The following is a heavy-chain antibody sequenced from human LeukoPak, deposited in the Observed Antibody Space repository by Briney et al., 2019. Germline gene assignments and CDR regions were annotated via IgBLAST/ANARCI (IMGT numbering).Heavy chain of an antibody. CDR3: TRDLISAAAAGFLYYFDY. CDR1: GFNFNSYS. V-gene: IGHV3-7*01. J-gene: IGHJ4*02. Sequence: GGSLRLSCEASGFNFNSYSFNWVRQAPGKGLEWVANIKQDGSEKYYVDSVKGRFTVSRDNAKKSLYLQMNSLRAEDAAVYYCTRDLISAAAAGFLYYFDYWGQGTLVTVSS. CDR2: IKQDGSEK. D-gene: IGHD6-13*01.